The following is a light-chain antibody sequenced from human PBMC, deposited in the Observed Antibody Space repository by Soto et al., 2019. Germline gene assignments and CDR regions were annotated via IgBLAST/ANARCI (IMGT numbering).Light chain of an antibody. Sequence: DIVLTQTPLSSPVTLGQPASISCRSSQSLVYSDGNTYLSWLQQRPCQPPRLLIYQISNRFSGVPDSFSGSGAGTDFTLKISRVEAEDVGVYSCVQFSHFPRTFGQGTQVEIK. V-gene: IGKV2-24*01. CDR3: VQFSHFPRT. J-gene: IGKJ1*01. CDR1: QSLVYSDGNTY. CDR2: QIS.